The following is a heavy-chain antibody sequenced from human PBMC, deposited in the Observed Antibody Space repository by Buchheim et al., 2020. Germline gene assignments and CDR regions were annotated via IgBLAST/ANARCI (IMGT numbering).Heavy chain of an antibody. Sequence: QVQLVQSGAEVKKPGSSLKVSCKASGGTFSTYAISWLRQAPGQGPEWMGGIIPIFGTANYAQKFHGRVTITADESTSTAYMELRSLRSEDTAVYYCAISELTDCGGDCYFGRVWGQGTL. V-gene: IGHV1-69*01. CDR1: GGTFSTYA. CDR2: IIPIFGTA. CDR3: AISELTDCGGDCYFGRV. D-gene: IGHD2-21*01. J-gene: IGHJ4*02.